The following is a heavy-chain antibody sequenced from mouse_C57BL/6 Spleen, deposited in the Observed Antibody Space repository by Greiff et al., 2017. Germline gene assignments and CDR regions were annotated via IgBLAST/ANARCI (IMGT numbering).Heavy chain of an antibody. CDR2: ISDGGSYH. CDR3: ARDGESHFDY. V-gene: IGHV5-4*01. CDR1: GFTFSSYA. D-gene: IGHD6-2*01. J-gene: IGHJ2*01. Sequence: EVQVVESGGGLVKPGGSLKLSCAASGFTFSSYAMSWVRQTPEKRLEWVATISDGGSYHYYPDNVKGRFTISRDNAKNNLYLQMSHLKSEDTAMYYCARDGESHFDYWGQGTTLTVSS.